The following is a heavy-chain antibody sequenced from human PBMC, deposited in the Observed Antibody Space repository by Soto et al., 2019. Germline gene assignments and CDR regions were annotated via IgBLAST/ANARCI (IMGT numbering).Heavy chain of an antibody. V-gene: IGHV3-23*01. Sequence: EVQVSESGGGLVQPGGSLRLSCAASGFTFSNYGMSWVRQAPGKGLEWVSSISGSGGRTYYADSVKGRFTISRDNSKNTLYLQTDSLRAEDTAFYYCAKSDCSGGSCYFPFDCWGQGTLVTVSS. CDR1: GFTFSNYG. CDR2: ISGSGGRT. CDR3: AKSDCSGGSCYFPFDC. D-gene: IGHD2-15*01. J-gene: IGHJ4*02.